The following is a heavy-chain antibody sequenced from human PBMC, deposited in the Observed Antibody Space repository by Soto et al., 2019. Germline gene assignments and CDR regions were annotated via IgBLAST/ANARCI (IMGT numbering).Heavy chain of an antibody. Sequence: PSETLSLTCTVSGCSISSSSYYWCWIRQPPGKGLEWIGSIYYSGSTYYNPSLKSRVTISVDTSKNQFSLKLSSVTAADTAVYYCARHTPAISISYHCGQGTLVTVSS. D-gene: IGHD2-15*01. CDR3: ARHTPAISISYH. CDR2: IYYSGST. J-gene: IGHJ4*02. V-gene: IGHV4-39*01. CDR1: GCSISSSSYY.